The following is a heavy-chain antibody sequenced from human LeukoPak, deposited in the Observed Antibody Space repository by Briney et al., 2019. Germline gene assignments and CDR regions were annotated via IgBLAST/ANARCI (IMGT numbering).Heavy chain of an antibody. CDR2: IWYDGSNK. Sequence: GGSLRLSCAASGFTFSSYGMHWVRQAPGKGLGWVAVIWYDGSNKYYADSVKGRFTISRDNSKNTLYLQMNSLRAEDTAVYYCARDGQGGGWPYFDYWGQGTLVTVSS. J-gene: IGHJ4*02. V-gene: IGHV3-33*01. CDR1: GFTFSSYG. D-gene: IGHD2-15*01. CDR3: ARDGQGGGWPYFDY.